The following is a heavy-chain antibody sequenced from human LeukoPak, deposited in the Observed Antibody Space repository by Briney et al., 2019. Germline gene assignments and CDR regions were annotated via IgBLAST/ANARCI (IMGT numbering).Heavy chain of an antibody. CDR3: VRDLSGITATSRGDDY. D-gene: IGHD1-20*01. Sequence: GASVKVSCKASGYTFTGYYMYWVRQAPGQGLEWMGRINPNNGDTTYAQKFQGRVTMARDTSINIAYMELSSLRSDDTAVYYCVRDLSGITATSRGDDYWGQGTLVTVSS. CDR1: GYTFTGYY. CDR2: INPNNGDT. V-gene: IGHV1-2*06. J-gene: IGHJ4*02.